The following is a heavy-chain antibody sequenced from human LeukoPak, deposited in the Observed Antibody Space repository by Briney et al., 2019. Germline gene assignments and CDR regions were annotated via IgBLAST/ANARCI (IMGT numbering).Heavy chain of an antibody. CDR3: ARNYDRRPFDY. CDR2: INAYNGNT. Sequence: ASVKVSCKASGYTFSSYAISWVRQAPEQGLEWMGWINAYNGNTNYAQNLQDRVTMTTDTSTSTAYMELRSLRSDDTALYYCARNYDRRPFDYWGQGTLVTVSS. CDR1: GYTFSSYA. V-gene: IGHV1-18*01. J-gene: IGHJ4*02. D-gene: IGHD3-22*01.